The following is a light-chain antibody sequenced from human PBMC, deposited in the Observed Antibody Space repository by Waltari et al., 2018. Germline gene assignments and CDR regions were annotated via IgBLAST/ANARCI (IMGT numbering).Light chain of an antibody. J-gene: IGLJ2*01. CDR3: CSYAGSSTFV. Sequence: QSALTQPASVSGSPGQSITISCTGTSSAVGSYNLVSWYQQHPGKAPKLMIYEVSKRPSGVSNRFSGSKSGNTASLTISGLQAEDEADYYCCSYAGSSTFVFGRGTKLTVL. V-gene: IGLV2-23*02. CDR2: EVS. CDR1: SSAVGSYNL.